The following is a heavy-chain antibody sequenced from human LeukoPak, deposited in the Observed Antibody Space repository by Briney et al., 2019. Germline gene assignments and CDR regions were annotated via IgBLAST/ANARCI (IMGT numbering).Heavy chain of an antibody. V-gene: IGHV4-34*01. J-gene: IGHJ2*01. CDR2: INHSGST. CDR3: AGMAPNIWYFDL. CDR1: GGSFSGYY. D-gene: IGHD5-12*01. Sequence: SETLSLTCAVYGGSFSGYYWSWIRQPPGKGLEWIGEINHSGSTNYNPSFKSRVTMSLDASKRQFSLKLTSVTAADTAVYYCAGMAPNIWYFDLWGRGSLVTVSS.